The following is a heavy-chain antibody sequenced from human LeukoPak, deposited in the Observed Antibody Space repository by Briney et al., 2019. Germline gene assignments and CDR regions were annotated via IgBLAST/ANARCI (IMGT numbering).Heavy chain of an antibody. J-gene: IGHJ3*02. CDR1: GFTVSSNY. D-gene: IGHD6-13*01. Sequence: GGSLGLSCAASGFTVSSNYMSWVRQAPGKGLEWVSVIYSGGSAYYADSVKGRFTISRDNSKNTLYLQMNSLRAEDTAVYYCARDSGYSSSWDDAFDIWGQGTMVTVSS. CDR2: IYSGGSA. V-gene: IGHV3-53*01. CDR3: ARDSGYSSSWDDAFDI.